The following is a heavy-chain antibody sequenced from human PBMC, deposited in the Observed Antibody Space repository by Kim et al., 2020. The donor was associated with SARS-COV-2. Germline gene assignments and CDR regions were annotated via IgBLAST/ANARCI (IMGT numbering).Heavy chain of an antibody. D-gene: IGHD5-12*01. Sequence: SQTLSLTCAISGDSVSSNSAAWNWIRQSPSRGLEWLGRTYYRSKWCHDFAVSLKSRITITPDTSKNQFSLQLNSVTPEDTAVYYCARDKLRALDSWGQGTLVTVSS. V-gene: IGHV6-1*01. CDR3: ARDKLRALDS. CDR1: GDSVSSNSAA. J-gene: IGHJ4*02. CDR2: TYYRSKWCH.